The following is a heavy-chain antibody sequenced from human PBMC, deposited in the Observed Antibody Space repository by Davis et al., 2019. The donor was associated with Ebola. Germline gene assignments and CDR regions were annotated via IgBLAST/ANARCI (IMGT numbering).Heavy chain of an antibody. Sequence: ASVKVSCKASGYTFTNYGITWVRQAPGQGLEWMGWINPHNGNTNYAQNVQGRVIMTTDTSTSTAYMELRSLRSDDTAVYYCARDLGDWDIVATNWGQGTLVTVSS. CDR1: GYTFTNYG. D-gene: IGHD2-15*01. V-gene: IGHV1-18*04. J-gene: IGHJ4*02. CDR3: ARDLGDWDIVATN. CDR2: INPHNGNT.